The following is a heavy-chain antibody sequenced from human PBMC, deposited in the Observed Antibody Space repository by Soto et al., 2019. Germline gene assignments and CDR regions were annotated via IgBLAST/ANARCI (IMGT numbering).Heavy chain of an antibody. J-gene: IGHJ5*02. CDR1: GYTFTGYY. V-gene: IGHV1-2*02. D-gene: IGHD2-15*01. CDR2: INPNSGGT. CDR3: ARDMVVAATDSWFDP. Sequence: ASVKVSCKASGYTFTGYYMHWVRQAPGQGLEWMGWINPNSGGTNYAQKFQGRVTMTRDTSISTAYMGLSRLRSDDTAVYYCARDMVVAATDSWFDPWGQGTLVTVSS.